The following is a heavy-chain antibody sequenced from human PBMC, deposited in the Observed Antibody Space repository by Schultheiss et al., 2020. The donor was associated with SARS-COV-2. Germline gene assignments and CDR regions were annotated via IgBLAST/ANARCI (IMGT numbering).Heavy chain of an antibody. CDR3: VRAQYSANWFALGN. CDR2: IYSGGST. J-gene: IGHJ4*02. D-gene: IGHD5-12*01. V-gene: IGHV3-53*05. CDR1: GFTVSSNY. Sequence: GGSLRLSCAASGFTVSSNYMSWVRQAPGKGLEWVSVIYSGGSTYYADSVKGRFTISRDNSKSTVSLQMNSLRAEDTAVYYCVRAQYSANWFALGNWGQGTLVTVSS.